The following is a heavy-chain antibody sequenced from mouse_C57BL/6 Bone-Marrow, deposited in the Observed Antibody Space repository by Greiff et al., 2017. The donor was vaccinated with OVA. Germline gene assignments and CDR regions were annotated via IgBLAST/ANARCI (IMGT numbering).Heavy chain of an antibody. CDR2: IYPGNSDT. D-gene: IGHD2-3*01. CDR1: GYTFTSYW. V-gene: IGHV1-5*01. Sequence: VQLQQSGTVLARPGASVKMSCKTSGYTFTSYWMHWVKQRPGQGLEWIGAIYPGNSDTSYNQKFKGQAKLTAGTSASTAYLELSSLTNEDSAVYYCTKEYDGYLYAMDYWGQGTSVTVSS. J-gene: IGHJ4*01. CDR3: TKEYDGYLYAMDY.